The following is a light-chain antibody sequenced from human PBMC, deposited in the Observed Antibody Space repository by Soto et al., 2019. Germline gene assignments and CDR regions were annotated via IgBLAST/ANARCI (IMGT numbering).Light chain of an antibody. CDR3: QQRSNWPPLT. CDR2: DSS. Sequence: EIVLTQSPATLSLSPGERATLSCRASQSVSSYLAWYQQKPGQAPRLLIYDSSNRATCIPARFSGSGSGPDFTITISSLEPEDVAVYYCQQRSNWPPLTFGGGNKVEIK. CDR1: QSVSSY. V-gene: IGKV3-11*01. J-gene: IGKJ4*01.